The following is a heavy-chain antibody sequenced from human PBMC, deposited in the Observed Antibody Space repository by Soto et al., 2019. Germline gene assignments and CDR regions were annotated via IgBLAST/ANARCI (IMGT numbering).Heavy chain of an antibody. Sequence: PGGSLRLSCAASGFTFSSYAMSWVRQAPGKGLEWVSAISGSGGSTYYADSVKGRFTISRDNSKNTLYLQMNSLRAEDTAVYYCAKDGELPAALSFWFDPWGQGTLVTVSS. V-gene: IGHV3-23*01. CDR3: AKDGELPAALSFWFDP. D-gene: IGHD2-2*01. CDR2: ISGSGGST. CDR1: GFTFSSYA. J-gene: IGHJ5*02.